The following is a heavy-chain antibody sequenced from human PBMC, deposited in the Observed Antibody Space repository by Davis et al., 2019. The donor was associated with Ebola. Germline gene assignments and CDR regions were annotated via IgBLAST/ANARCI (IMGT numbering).Heavy chain of an antibody. CDR1: GGSVSSGSYY. J-gene: IGHJ5*02. CDR2: IYYSGST. D-gene: IGHD4-17*01. V-gene: IGHV4-61*01. Sequence: PSETLSLTCTVSGGSVSSGSYYWSWIRQPPGKGLEWIGYIYYSGSTNYNPSLKSRVTISVDTSKNQFSLKLSSVTAADTAVYYCTMTTVTTAPGRVAPFDPWGQGTLVTVSS. CDR3: TMTTVTTAPGRVAPFDP.